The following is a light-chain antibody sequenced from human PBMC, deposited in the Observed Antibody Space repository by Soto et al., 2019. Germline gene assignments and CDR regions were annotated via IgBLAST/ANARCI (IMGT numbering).Light chain of an antibody. V-gene: IGKV3D-15*01. CDR2: GAS. CDR1: QSVSSN. Sequence: EVVMTQSPATLSVSPGERATLSCRASQSVSSNLAWYQQNPGQAPRLLIFGASTRATGIPARFNGSGSGIEFTLTISSLQSEDFAGYYCQQYNNWPLYTFGQGTKLEIK. CDR3: QQYNNWPLYT. J-gene: IGKJ2*01.